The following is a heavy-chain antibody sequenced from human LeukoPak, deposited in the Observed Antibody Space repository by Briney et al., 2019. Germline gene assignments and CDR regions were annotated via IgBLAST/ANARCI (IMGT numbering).Heavy chain of an antibody. J-gene: IGHJ6*02. V-gene: IGHV3-7*01. CDR2: INHEGGGI. Sequence: GGSLRLSCAASGFTFSNTWMSWVRQAPGKGLEWVANINHEGGGIYYVDSVKGRFTISRDNARSSLFLQMDSLRAEDAAVYYCATYINWVAGDVWGQGTTVTVSS. D-gene: IGHD1-1*01. CDR3: ATYINWVAGDV. CDR1: GFTFSNTW.